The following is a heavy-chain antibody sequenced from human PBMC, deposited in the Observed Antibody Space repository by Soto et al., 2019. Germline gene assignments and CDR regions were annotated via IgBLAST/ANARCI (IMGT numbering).Heavy chain of an antibody. CDR3: ARERPDGARLDP. D-gene: IGHD6-6*01. V-gene: IGHV4-30-4*01. CDR2: VYYRGST. Sequence: QVQLQESGPGLVKPSQTLSLTCTVSGGSISSGDYYWSWIRQPPGKGLEWIGYVYYRGSTYYNPSLEGRVTISVDPATTQFSLKLSSVTAADTAVYYCARERPDGARLDPWGQGTLVTVSS. CDR1: GGSISSGDYY. J-gene: IGHJ5*02.